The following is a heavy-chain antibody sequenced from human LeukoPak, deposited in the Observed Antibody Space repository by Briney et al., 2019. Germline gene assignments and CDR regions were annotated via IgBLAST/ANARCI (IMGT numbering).Heavy chain of an antibody. J-gene: IGHJ2*01. D-gene: IGHD3-3*01. Sequence: PSETLSLTCAVSGGSISSSNWWSWVRPPPGKGLEWIGEIYHSGSTNYNPSLKSRVTISVDKSKNQFSLKLSSVTAADTAVYYCAREDYDDSGAWYFDLWGRGTLVIVSS. V-gene: IGHV4-4*02. CDR2: IYHSGST. CDR3: AREDYDDSGAWYFDL. CDR1: GGSISSSNW.